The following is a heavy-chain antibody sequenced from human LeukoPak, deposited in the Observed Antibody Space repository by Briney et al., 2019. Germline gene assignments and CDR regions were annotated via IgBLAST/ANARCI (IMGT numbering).Heavy chain of an antibody. CDR2: ISYDGSNK. J-gene: IGHJ5*02. CDR3: ASSWGSSWSNWFDP. Sequence: PGGSLRLSCAASGFTFSSYAMHWVRQAPGKGLEWVAVISYDGSNKYYADSVKGRFTISRDNSKSTLYLQMNSLRAEDTAVYYCASSWGSSWSNWFDPWGQGTLVTVSS. V-gene: IGHV3-30*01. CDR1: GFTFSSYA. D-gene: IGHD6-13*01.